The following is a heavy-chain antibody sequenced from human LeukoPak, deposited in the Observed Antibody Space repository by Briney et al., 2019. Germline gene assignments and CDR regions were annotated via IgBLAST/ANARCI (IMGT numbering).Heavy chain of an antibody. V-gene: IGHV4-39*07. CDR3: ARHAYYCHDY. D-gene: IGHD3-16*01. J-gene: IGHJ4*02. Sequence: SETLSLTCTVSGGFFSSYYWGWIRQPPGKGLEWIGSIYYSGSTYYNPSLKSRVTISVDTSKNQFSLKLSSVTAADTAVYYCARHAYYCHDYRGQGTLVTVSS. CDR1: GGFFSSYY. CDR2: IYYSGST.